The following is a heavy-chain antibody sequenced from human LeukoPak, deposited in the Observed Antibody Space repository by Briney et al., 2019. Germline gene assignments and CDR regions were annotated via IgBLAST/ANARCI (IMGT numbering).Heavy chain of an antibody. J-gene: IGHJ2*01. CDR2: ISWNSGSI. CDR1: GFTFDDYA. Sequence: PGGSLRLSCAASGFTFDDYAMHWVRQAPGKGLERVSGISWNSGSIGYADSVKGRFTISRDSSRNTLFLHMNTLRAEDTAIYYCAKDRTVGASYWYFDLWGRGTLVTVSS. D-gene: IGHD1-26*01. CDR3: AKDRTVGASYWYFDL. V-gene: IGHV3-9*01.